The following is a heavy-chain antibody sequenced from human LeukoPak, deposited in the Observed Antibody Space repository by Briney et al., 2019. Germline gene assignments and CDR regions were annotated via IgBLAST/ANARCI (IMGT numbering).Heavy chain of an antibody. J-gene: IGHJ4*02. CDR1: GGSISSGGYS. CDR2: IYHSGST. CDR3: ARHDSSGYYYDY. V-gene: IGHV4-30-2*01. D-gene: IGHD3-22*01. Sequence: SQTLSLTCAVSGGSISSGGYSWSWIRQPPGKGLEWNGYIYHSGSTYYNPSLKSRVTISVDRSKNQFSLKLSSVTAADTAVYYCARHDSSGYYYDYWGQGTLVIVSS.